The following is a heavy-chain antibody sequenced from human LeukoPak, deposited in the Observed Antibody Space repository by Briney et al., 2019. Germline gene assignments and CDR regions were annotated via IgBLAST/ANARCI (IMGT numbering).Heavy chain of an antibody. CDR2: INPSGGST. D-gene: IGHD3-22*01. Sequence: GASVKVSCKASGYTFTSYGITWVRQAPGQGLEWMGIINPSGGSTSYAQKFQGRVTMTRDTSTSTVYMELSSLRSEDTAVYYCARVRSTYYDSSGYCDYWGQGTLVTVSS. CDR1: GYTFTSYG. V-gene: IGHV1-46*01. J-gene: IGHJ4*02. CDR3: ARVRSTYYDSSGYCDY.